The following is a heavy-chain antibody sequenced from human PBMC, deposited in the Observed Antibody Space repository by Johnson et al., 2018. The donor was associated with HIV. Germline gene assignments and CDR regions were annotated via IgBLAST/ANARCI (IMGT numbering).Heavy chain of an antibody. CDR2: ISSSGSTI. D-gene: IGHD5-24*01. CDR3: AKDGYNFYLDI. CDR1: GFTFSDYY. V-gene: IGHV3-11*04. J-gene: IGHJ3*02. Sequence: QVQLVESGGGVVQPGGSLRLSCAASGFTFSDYYMNWIRQAPGKGLEWVSYISSSGSTIYYADSVKGRFTISRDNAKKSLYLQMNRLRAEDTAVYYCAKDGYNFYLDIWGQGTMVTVSS.